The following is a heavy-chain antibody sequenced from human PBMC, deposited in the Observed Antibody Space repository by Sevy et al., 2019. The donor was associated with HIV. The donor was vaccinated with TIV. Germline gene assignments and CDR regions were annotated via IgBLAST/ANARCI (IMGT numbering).Heavy chain of an antibody. J-gene: IGHJ4*02. CDR2: ISGSDSTI. Sequence: GGSLRLSCAASGFTFSDYYMSWIRQAPGKGLEWISYISGSDSTIYYADSVKGRFTISRDNAKNSLYLQMNSLRAEDTAVYYCARDPGYYYDSSGYRVWGQGTLVTVSS. CDR1: GFTFSDYY. V-gene: IGHV3-11*04. D-gene: IGHD3-22*01. CDR3: ARDPGYYYDSSGYRV.